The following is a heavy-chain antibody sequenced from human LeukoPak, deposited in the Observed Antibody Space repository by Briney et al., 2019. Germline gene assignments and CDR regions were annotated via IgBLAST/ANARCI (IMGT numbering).Heavy chain of an antibody. CDR1: GFTFSDYY. CDR2: ISSSGSTI. D-gene: IGHD4-17*01. V-gene: IGHV3-11*01. Sequence: GGSLRLSCAASGFTFSDYYMSWIRQAPGRGLEWVSYISSSGSTIYYADSVKGRFTISRDNVKNSLYLQMNSLRAEDTAVYYCARVSTVTTCDYWGQGTLVTVSS. J-gene: IGHJ4*02. CDR3: ARVSTVTTCDY.